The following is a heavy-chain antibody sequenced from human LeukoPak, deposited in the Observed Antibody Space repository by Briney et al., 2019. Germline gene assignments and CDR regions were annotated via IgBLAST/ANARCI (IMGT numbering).Heavy chain of an antibody. Sequence: ASVKVSCKASGDSFTSYYMHWVRQAPGQGLEWMGIINPSGGSTSYAQKFQGRVTMTRDMSTSTVYMELSRLRSDDTAVYYCARDKQLDWAHYYYYYMDVWGKGTTVTVSS. J-gene: IGHJ6*03. CDR1: GDSFTSYY. D-gene: IGHD1-1*01. CDR2: INPSGGST. CDR3: ARDKQLDWAHYYYYYMDV. V-gene: IGHV1-46*01.